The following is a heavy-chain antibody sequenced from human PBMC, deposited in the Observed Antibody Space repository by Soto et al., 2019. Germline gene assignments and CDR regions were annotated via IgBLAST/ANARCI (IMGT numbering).Heavy chain of an antibody. CDR1: GGTFSSYT. V-gene: IGHV1-69*02. J-gene: IGHJ6*02. D-gene: IGHD6-13*01. CDR3: ARYSSSMGYYYYGMDV. Sequence: GASVKVSCKASGGTFSSYTISWVRQAPGQGLEWMGRIIPILGIANYAQKFQGRVTITADKSTSTAYMELSSLRSEDTAVYYCARYSSSMGYYYYGMDVWGQGTTVTAP. CDR2: IIPILGIA.